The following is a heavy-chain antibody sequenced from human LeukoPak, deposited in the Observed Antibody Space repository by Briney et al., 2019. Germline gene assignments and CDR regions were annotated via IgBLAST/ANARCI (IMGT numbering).Heavy chain of an antibody. CDR1: GFTVSRHY. J-gene: IGHJ3*02. Sequence: GGSLRLSCAASGFTVSRHYMSWVRQAPGEGRECVSIIYSPGGTYYADSVKGRFTISRDNSKNTIYLQMNSLRVGDTAVYYCARAPYSADSSATPPAFDIWGQGTMVTVSS. CDR2: IYSPGGT. D-gene: IGHD3-22*01. V-gene: IGHV3-53*01. CDR3: ARAPYSADSSATPPAFDI.